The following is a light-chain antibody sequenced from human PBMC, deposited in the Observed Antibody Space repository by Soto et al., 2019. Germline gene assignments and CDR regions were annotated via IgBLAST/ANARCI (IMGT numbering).Light chain of an antibody. J-gene: IGKJ4*01. Sequence: ITPSPSTXCAQGQEGVSSPWRVSQGIGDTLAWYQHKPGQTXRXXXYDTSNRATGVQARFSGSRSGPEFNLTINRVQSEDFAIYYCQRADTWRLTVGGGTKVDI. CDR2: DTS. CDR3: QRADTWRLT. CDR1: QGIGDT. V-gene: IGKV3-15*01.